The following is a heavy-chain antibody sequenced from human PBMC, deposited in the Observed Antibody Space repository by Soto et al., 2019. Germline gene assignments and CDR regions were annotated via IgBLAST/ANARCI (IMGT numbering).Heavy chain of an antibody. CDR2: MSYDESKI. Sequence: QVQLVESGGGVVQPGRSLRLSCAGSGFSFSSYAVHWVRQAPGKGLEWVAVMSYDESKINYADSVKGRFTISRHNSKNTFFLQLNGLRPEDTAVYFCAKDRGSGTLRYYGMDVWGQGTTVTVS. J-gene: IGHJ6*02. CDR1: GFSFSSYA. CDR3: AKDRGSGTLRYYGMDV. D-gene: IGHD3-10*01. V-gene: IGHV3-30*18.